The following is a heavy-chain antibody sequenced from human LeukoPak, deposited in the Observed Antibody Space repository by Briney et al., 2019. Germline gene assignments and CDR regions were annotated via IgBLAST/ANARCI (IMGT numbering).Heavy chain of an antibody. Sequence: GRSLRLSCAASGFTFSSYAMSWVRQAPGKGLEWVSAISGSGGSTYYADSVKGRFTISRDNSKNTLYLQMNSLRAEDTAVYYCAKDSSGWFSPLDYWGQGTLVTVSS. D-gene: IGHD6-19*01. J-gene: IGHJ4*02. CDR3: AKDSSGWFSPLDY. V-gene: IGHV3-23*01. CDR2: ISGSGGST. CDR1: GFTFSSYA.